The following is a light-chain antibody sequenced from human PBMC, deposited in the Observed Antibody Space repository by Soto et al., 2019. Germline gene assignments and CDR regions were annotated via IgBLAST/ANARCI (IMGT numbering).Light chain of an antibody. CDR3: QQYGSSLIT. CDR1: QSVSSY. V-gene: IGKV3-11*01. Sequence: EIVLTQSPATLSLSPGERATLSCRASQSVSSYLAWYQQKPGQAPRLLIYDASNRATGIPARFSGSGSGTDFTLTISRLEPEDFAVYYCQQYGSSLITFGQGTLPEIK. CDR2: DAS. J-gene: IGKJ5*01.